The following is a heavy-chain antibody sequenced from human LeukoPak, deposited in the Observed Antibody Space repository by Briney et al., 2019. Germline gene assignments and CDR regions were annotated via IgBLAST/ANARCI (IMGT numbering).Heavy chain of an antibody. CDR3: AKDQGGSSGWYPGFDY. CDR1: GFTFSSYG. V-gene: IGHV3-30*18. D-gene: IGHD6-19*01. J-gene: IGHJ4*02. CDR2: ISYDGSNK. Sequence: GGSLRLSCAASGFTFSSYGMHWVRQAPGKGLEWVAVISYDGSNKYYADSVKGRFTISRDNSKNTLYLQMNSLRAEDTAVYYCAKDQGGSSGWYPGFDYWGQGTLVTVSS.